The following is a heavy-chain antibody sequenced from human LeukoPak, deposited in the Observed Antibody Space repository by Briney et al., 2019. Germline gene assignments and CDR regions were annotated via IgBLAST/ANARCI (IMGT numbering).Heavy chain of an antibody. CDR3: ARDRRYDFWSGYPYYYYYYMDV. J-gene: IGHJ6*03. CDR2: IIPIFGTA. V-gene: IGHV1-69*05. Sequence: KVSCKASGGTFSSYAISWERQAPGQGLECMGRIIPIFGTANYAQKFQGRVTITTDESTSTAYMELSSLTSEDTAVYYCARDRRYDFWSGYPYYYYYYMDVWGKGTTVTVSS. CDR1: GGTFSSYA. D-gene: IGHD3-3*01.